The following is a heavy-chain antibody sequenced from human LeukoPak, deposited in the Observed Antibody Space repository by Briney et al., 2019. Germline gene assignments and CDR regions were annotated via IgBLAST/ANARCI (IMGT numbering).Heavy chain of an antibody. CDR2: VSGSGDST. Sequence: GGSLRLSCAASGFTFSNHPMTWVRQAPGKGLEWVSTVSGSGDSTWYADSVKGRFTISRDNSKSTLYLQMNSLRAEDTAVYYCAKSPYIASHIDFDYWGQGTLVTVSS. D-gene: IGHD3-16*01. CDR3: AKSPYIASHIDFDY. J-gene: IGHJ4*02. CDR1: GFTFSNHP. V-gene: IGHV3-23*01.